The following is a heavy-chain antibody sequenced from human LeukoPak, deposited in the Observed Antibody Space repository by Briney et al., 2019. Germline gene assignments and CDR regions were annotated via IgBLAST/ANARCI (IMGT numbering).Heavy chain of an antibody. J-gene: IGHJ4*02. CDR1: GGSFSGYY. V-gene: IGHV4-34*01. Sequence: PSETLSLTCAVYGGSFSGYYWSWIRQPPGKGLEWIGEINHSGSTNYNPSLKSRVTISVDTSKNQFSLKLSSVTAADTAVYYRARGPWDYDYVWGSYRYYDYWGQGTLVTVSS. CDR3: ARGPWDYDYVWGSYRYYDY. D-gene: IGHD3-16*02. CDR2: INHSGST.